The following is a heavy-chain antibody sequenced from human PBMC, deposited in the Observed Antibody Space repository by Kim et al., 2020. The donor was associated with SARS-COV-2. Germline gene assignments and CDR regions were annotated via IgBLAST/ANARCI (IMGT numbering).Heavy chain of an antibody. CDR3: ARIRGIYGE. Sequence: GGSLRISCAASGFTFSDHFVDWVRQAPGKGLEWVGRTKNKDYSYTTEYAASVKGRFTISRDDSKNSLYLQMNSLKTEDTAVYYCARIRGIYGEWGQGTLVTVSS. V-gene: IGHV3-72*01. CDR1: GFTFSDHF. CDR2: TKNKDYSYTT. D-gene: IGHD4-17*01. J-gene: IGHJ4*02.